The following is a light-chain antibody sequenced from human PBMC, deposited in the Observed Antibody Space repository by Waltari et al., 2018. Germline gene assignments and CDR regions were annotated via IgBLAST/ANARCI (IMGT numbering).Light chain of an antibody. Sequence: IQLTKSPSSLSASVGDRVTITCRASQGISSYLAWYQQKPGKAPKLLIYASSTLQSGVPSRFSGSGSGTDFTLPISSLQPEDFATYYCQQLNSYPRLTFGGGTKVEIK. CDR1: QGISSY. CDR2: ASS. CDR3: QQLNSYPRLT. V-gene: IGKV1-9*01. J-gene: IGKJ4*01.